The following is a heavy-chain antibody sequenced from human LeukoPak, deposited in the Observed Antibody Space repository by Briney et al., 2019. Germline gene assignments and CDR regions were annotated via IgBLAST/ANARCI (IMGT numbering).Heavy chain of an antibody. D-gene: IGHD3-10*01. CDR3: AKGLYGWDFYFDY. CDR2: ISWNSGSI. Sequence: QPGRSLRLSCAASGFTFDDYAMHWVRQAPGKGLEWVSGISWNSGSIGYADSVKGRFTISRDNAKNSLYLQMNSLRAEDTALYYCAKGLYGWDFYFDYWGQGTLVTVSS. CDR1: GFTFDDYA. J-gene: IGHJ4*02. V-gene: IGHV3-9*01.